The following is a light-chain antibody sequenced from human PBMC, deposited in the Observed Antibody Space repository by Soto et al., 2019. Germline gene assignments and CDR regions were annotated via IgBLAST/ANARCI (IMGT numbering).Light chain of an antibody. V-gene: IGKV3-11*01. CDR1: QTISNY. CDR2: DAS. J-gene: IGKJ3*01. Sequence: EIMLTQSPATLSLSAGERATLSCRAGQTISNYLAWYQQKPGQAPRLLIYDASNRVTDIPARFSGSGSGTDFTLTISSLEPDDFAVYYCQHGGAFGPGTKVEIK. CDR3: QHGGA.